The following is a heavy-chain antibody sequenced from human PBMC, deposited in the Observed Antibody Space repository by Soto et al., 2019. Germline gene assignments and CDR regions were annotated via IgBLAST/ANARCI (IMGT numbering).Heavy chain of an antibody. CDR3: ARIITRRFDY. CDR1: GGSFSGYY. J-gene: IGHJ4*02. V-gene: IGHV4-34*01. Sequence: SETLSLTCAVYGGSFSGYYWSWIRQPPGKGLEWIGEINHSGSTNYNPSLKSRVTISVDTSKNQFSLKLSSVTAADTAVYYCARIITRRFDYWGQGTLVTVSS. D-gene: IGHD3-22*01. CDR2: INHSGST.